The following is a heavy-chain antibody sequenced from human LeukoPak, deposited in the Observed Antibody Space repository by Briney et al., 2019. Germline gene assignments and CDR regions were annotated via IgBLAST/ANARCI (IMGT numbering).Heavy chain of an antibody. Sequence: SETLSLTCAVYGGSFSGYYWSWIRQPPGKGLEWIGEINHSGSTNYNPSLKSRVTISVDTSKNQFSLKLSSVTAADTAVYYRARFFGRGVIDYWGQGTLVTVSS. D-gene: IGHD3-10*01. V-gene: IGHV4-34*01. CDR3: ARFFGRGVIDY. CDR1: GGSFSGYY. J-gene: IGHJ4*02. CDR2: INHSGST.